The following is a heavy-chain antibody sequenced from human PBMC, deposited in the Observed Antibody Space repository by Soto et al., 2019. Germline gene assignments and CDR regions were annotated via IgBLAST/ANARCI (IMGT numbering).Heavy chain of an antibody. CDR3: ARLLTEGATYREDAFDI. CDR2: ISTYNGKT. J-gene: IGHJ3*02. D-gene: IGHD1-26*01. Sequence: ASVKVSCKTSGYTFTSHGISWVRQAPGQGLEWMGWISTYNGKTDYAQKFQGRITMTADTRTSTAYMEVRSLRSDDTAIYYCARLLTEGATYREDAFDIWGQGTKVTVSS. V-gene: IGHV1-18*01. CDR1: GYTFTSHG.